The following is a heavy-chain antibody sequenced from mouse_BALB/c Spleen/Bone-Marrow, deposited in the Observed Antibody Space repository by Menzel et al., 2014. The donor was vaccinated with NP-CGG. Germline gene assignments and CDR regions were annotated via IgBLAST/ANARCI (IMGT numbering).Heavy chain of an antibody. D-gene: IGHD5-1-1*01. Sequence: EVMLVESGGGLVKPGGSLKLSCAASGYTFSSYAMSWIWQTQAKRLEWVATISSDGNYTYYPDSVKGRFTISRDNAKNTLYLQMISLRSEDTAMYYCARPNTYYFDYWGQGTTLTVSS. CDR2: ISSDGNYT. CDR3: ARPNTYYFDY. CDR1: GYTFSSYA. J-gene: IGHJ2*01. V-gene: IGHV5-9-1*01.